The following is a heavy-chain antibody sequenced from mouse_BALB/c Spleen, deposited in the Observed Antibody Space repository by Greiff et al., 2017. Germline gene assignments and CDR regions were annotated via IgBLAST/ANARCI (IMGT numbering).Heavy chain of an antibody. CDR1: GFTFSSYG. CDR2: ISSGGSYT. Sequence: EVQRVESGGDLVKPGGSLKLSCAASGFTFSSYGMSWVRQTPDKRLEWVATISSGGSYTYYPDSVKGRFTISRDNAKNTLYLQMSSLKSEDTAMYYCARHEDGNCYFDYWGQGTTLTVSS. CDR3: ARHEDGNCYFDY. D-gene: IGHD2-1*01. J-gene: IGHJ2*01. V-gene: IGHV5-6*01.